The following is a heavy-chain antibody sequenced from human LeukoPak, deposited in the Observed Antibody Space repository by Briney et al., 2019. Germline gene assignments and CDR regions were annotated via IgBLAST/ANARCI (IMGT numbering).Heavy chain of an antibody. CDR3: AAGGASAP. D-gene: IGHD3-16*01. Sequence: GESPKISCKGSGYSFTNFWIGWVRQMPGKGLEWMGVISPGDSGIRYSPSFQGQVTISVDKSISTAYLQWSSLKASDSAMYYCAAGGASAPWGQGTLVTVSS. V-gene: IGHV5-51*01. CDR1: GYSFTNFW. J-gene: IGHJ5*02. CDR2: ISPGDSGI.